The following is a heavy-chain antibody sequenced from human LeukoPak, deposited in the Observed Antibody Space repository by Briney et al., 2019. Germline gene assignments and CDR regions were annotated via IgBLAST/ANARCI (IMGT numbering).Heavy chain of an antibody. CDR2: ISTSSSYI. J-gene: IGHJ3*02. V-gene: IGHV3-21*01. Sequence: GGSLRLSCAGSGFTFSRHSMNWVRQAPGKGLEWVSSISTSSSYIYYADSVKGRFTISRDNARNSLFLQMNSLRAEDTAVYYCARDSGNYLDAFDIWGQGTMVTVPS. CDR3: ARDSGNYLDAFDI. CDR1: GFTFSRHS. D-gene: IGHD1-26*01.